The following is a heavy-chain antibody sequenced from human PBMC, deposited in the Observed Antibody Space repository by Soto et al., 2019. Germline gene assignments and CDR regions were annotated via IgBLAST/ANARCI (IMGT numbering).Heavy chain of an antibody. CDR1: GFSLSTSGVA. CDR3: AHFYGDSRGFAFDI. D-gene: IGHD4-17*01. V-gene: IGHV2-5*02. J-gene: IGHJ3*02. Sequence: QITLKESGPTLVKPTQTLTLTCTFSGFSLSTSGVAVGWIRQPPGKALEWLVLIHWDDDKRYSPSLRNRLTIPKDTSKNQAVPTMTNMDPVDTATYYCAHFYGDSRGFAFDIWGQGTMVTVSS. CDR2: IHWDDDK.